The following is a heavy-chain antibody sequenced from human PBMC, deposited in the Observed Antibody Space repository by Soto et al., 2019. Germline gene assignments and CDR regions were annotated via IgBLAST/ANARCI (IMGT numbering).Heavy chain of an antibody. CDR2: TYYRSKWYN. D-gene: IGHD3-22*01. J-gene: IGHJ4*02. CDR3: ARVGYYDSSGYYPRGSYFDY. Sequence: SQTLSLTCAISGDSVSSNSAAWNWIRQSPSRGLEWLGRTYYRSKWYNDYAVSVKSRITINPDTSKNQFPLQLNSVTPEDTAVYYCARVGYYDSSGYYPRGSYFDYWGQGTLVTVSS. V-gene: IGHV6-1*01. CDR1: GDSVSSNSAA.